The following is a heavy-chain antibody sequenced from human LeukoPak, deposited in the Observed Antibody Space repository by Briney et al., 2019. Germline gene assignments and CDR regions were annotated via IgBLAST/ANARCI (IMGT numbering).Heavy chain of an antibody. J-gene: IGHJ4*02. D-gene: IGHD2-15*01. CDR1: GFTFSSYA. CDR3: AKSGYCSGSCLKFDC. Sequence: GGSLRLSCTASGFTFSSYAMSWVRQAPGKGLEWVSAISGSGSTTYYADSVKGRFTISRDNSKTTLYLQMNSLRAEDTAVYYCAKSGYCSGSCLKFDCWGQGTLVTVSP. CDR2: ISGSGSTT. V-gene: IGHV3-23*01.